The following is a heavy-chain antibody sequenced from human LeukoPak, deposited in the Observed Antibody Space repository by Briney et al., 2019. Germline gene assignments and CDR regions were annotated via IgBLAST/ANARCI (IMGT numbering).Heavy chain of an antibody. D-gene: IGHD3-10*01. V-gene: IGHV1-8*01. J-gene: IGHJ4*02. CDR2: MNPNSGNT. Sequence: ASVKVSCKASGYTFTSYDINWVRQATGQGLEWMGWMNPNSGNTGYAQKFQGRVTMTRNTSISTAYMELSRLRSEDTAVYCCARGDYYGSGSYSSYWGQGTLVTVSS. CDR3: ARGDYYGSGSYSSY. CDR1: GYTFTSYD.